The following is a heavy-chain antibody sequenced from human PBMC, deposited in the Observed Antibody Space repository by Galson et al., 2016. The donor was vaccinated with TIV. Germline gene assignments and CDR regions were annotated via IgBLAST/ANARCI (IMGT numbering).Heavy chain of an antibody. D-gene: IGHD5-24*01. CDR3: ARSSIRDVSTHRFFDY. Sequence: PALVKPTQTLTLTCTFSGFSLPTHGMCVSWIRQPPGKALEWLARTDWDGDKFYSTSLQTRLSISKDPPRNQVVLTLSNVDPVDTATYFCARSSIRDVSTHRFFDYWGQGTLVTVSP. V-gene: IGHV2-70*17. CDR2: TDWDGDK. J-gene: IGHJ4*02. CDR1: GFSLPTHGMC.